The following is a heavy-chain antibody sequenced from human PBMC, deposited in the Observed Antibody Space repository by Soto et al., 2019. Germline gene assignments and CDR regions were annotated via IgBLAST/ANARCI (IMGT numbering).Heavy chain of an antibody. CDR3: ARVRYDILTGSASGFDY. CDR2: INHSGST. CDR1: GGSVSGYY. J-gene: IGHJ4*02. V-gene: IGHV4-34*01. D-gene: IGHD3-9*01. Sequence: PSETLSLTCAACGGSVSGYYWSWIRKPPGKGLEWIGEINHSGSTNYNPSLKSRVTISVDTSKNQFSLKLSSVTAADTAVYYCARVRYDILTGSASGFDYWGQGTLVTVSS.